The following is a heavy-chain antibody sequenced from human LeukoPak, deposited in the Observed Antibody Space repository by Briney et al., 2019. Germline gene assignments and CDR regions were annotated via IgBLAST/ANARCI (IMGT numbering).Heavy chain of an antibody. V-gene: IGHV3-30-3*01. CDR2: ISYDGSKK. CDR1: GFTFTSHA. D-gene: IGHD3-16*01. CDR3: ARIDGPTVYTYYMDL. J-gene: IGHJ6*03. Sequence: GGSLRLSCAASGFTFTSHAMHWVRQAPGKGLESVAVISYDGSKKYYGGSMKGRFTVSRDDAKNSLYLQMNTLRAEDTAVYYCARIDGPTVYTYYMDLWGKGTTVTVAS.